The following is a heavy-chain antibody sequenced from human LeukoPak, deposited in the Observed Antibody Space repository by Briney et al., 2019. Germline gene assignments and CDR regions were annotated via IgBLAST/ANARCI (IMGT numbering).Heavy chain of an antibody. CDR1: GFTFSAYG. J-gene: IGHJ4*02. V-gene: IGHV3-73*01. Sequence: GGSLRLSCAASGFTFSAYGMSWVRQASGKGLEWVGHIRSQADSYATVYGASVKGRFTITRDDSENTAYLQMNSLKTEDTAVYYCASFPSGSYSAYWGQGTLVTVSS. CDR3: ASFPSGSYSAY. D-gene: IGHD1-26*01. CDR2: IRSQADSYAT.